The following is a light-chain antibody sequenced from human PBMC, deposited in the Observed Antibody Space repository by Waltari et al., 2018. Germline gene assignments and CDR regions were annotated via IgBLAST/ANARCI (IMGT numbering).Light chain of an antibody. CDR1: ESVRTA. J-gene: IGKJ1*01. V-gene: IGKV3-20*01. CDR3: KHYVRLPVA. CDR2: GAS. Sequence: EIVLTQSPSTLSLSPGERATLFCRASESVRTALAWYQEKPGQGPRLLIFGASNRAIGIPDRFSGGGYGTDFSLTISRLEPEDFAVYFCKHYVRLPVAFGQGTKVDVK.